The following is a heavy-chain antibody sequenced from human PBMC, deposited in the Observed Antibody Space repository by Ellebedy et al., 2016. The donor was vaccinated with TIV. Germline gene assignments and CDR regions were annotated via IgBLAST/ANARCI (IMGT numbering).Heavy chain of an antibody. CDR2: IYQDGSDQ. CDR3: ARRGSYGDYAVQVNSWFDT. D-gene: IGHD4-17*01. CDR1: GFSFRSYW. Sequence: GESLKISCAASGFSFRSYWMSWVRQAPGKGLEWVANIYQDGSDQYYADSVKGRFTISRDNTNKSLFLQMNSLRVDDTAMYYCARRGSYGDYAVQVNSWFDTWGQGTLVSVSS. V-gene: IGHV3-7*01. J-gene: IGHJ5*02.